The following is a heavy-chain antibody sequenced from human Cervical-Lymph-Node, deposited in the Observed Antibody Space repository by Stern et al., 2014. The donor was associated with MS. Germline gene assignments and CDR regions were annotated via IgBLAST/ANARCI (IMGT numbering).Heavy chain of an antibody. Sequence: QLVESGPGLVKPSETLSLTCAVSGGSISSSGFYWGWIRQSPGKGLEWIGSFYYSANTYYNSSLKSRVTISAATSKNHLSLKVRSVTAADTAVYYCARGLDYGGNHLDSWGQGTLVTVSS. CDR1: GGSISSSGFY. CDR2: FYYSANT. CDR3: ARGLDYGGNHLDS. V-gene: IGHV4-39*02. J-gene: IGHJ4*02. D-gene: IGHD4-23*01.